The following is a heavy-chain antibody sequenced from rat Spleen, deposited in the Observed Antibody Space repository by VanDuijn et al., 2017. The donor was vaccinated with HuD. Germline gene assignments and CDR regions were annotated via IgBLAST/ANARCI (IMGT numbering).Heavy chain of an antibody. CDR2: ITNTGGST. J-gene: IGHJ2*01. CDR3: TRGYNSGFDY. CDR1: GFTFNNYW. V-gene: IGHV5-31*01. D-gene: IGHD4-3*01. Sequence: EVQLVESDGGLVQPGRSLKLSWAASGFTFNNYWMTWIRQAPGKGLEGVASITNTGGSTYYPDSVKGRFTISRDNAKSTLYLQMNSLRSEDTATYYCTRGYNSGFDYWGQGVMVTVSS.